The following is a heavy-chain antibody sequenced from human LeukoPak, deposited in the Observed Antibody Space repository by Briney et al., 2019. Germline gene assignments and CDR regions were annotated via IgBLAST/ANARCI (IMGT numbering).Heavy chain of an antibody. D-gene: IGHD3-3*01. CDR2: ISSSSSYI. Sequence: PGGSLRLSCAASGFTFSSYSMNWVRQAPGKGLEWVSSISSSSSYIYYADSVKGRFTISRDNAKNSLYLQMNSLRAEDTAVYYCARDNYDFWSGYYTGAFDIWGQGTMVTVSS. J-gene: IGHJ3*02. CDR1: GFTFSSYS. CDR3: ARDNYDFWSGYYTGAFDI. V-gene: IGHV3-21*01.